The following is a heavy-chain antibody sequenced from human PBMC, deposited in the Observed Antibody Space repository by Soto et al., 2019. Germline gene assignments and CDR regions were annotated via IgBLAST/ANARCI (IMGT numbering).Heavy chain of an antibody. CDR3: AKGLRPWNHMDA. V-gene: IGHV3-23*01. CDR2: ISASGTHT. J-gene: IGHJ6*03. Sequence: EVQLLQSGGGFVQPGGSLRLSCEASGFTFSTFAMTWVRQAPGKGLEWVSSISASGTHTYHADSGRGRFTFSRDDSINTLYLQVNSLRGGDTTVYYCAKGLRPWNHMDAWGKGTTVTVSS. D-gene: IGHD1-1*01. CDR1: GFTFSTFA.